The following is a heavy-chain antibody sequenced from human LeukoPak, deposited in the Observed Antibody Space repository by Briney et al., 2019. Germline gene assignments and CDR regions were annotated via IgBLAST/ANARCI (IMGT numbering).Heavy chain of an antibody. D-gene: IGHD6-19*01. CDR2: ISGSGGST. CDR3: AKDPQWLVRGDR. Sequence: PGGSLRLPCAASGFTFSSYAMSWVRQAPGKGLEWVSAISGSGGSTYYADSVKGRFTISRDNSKNTLYLQMNSLRAEDTAVYYCAKDPQWLVRGDRWGQGTLVTVSS. J-gene: IGHJ4*02. CDR1: GFTFSSYA. V-gene: IGHV3-23*01.